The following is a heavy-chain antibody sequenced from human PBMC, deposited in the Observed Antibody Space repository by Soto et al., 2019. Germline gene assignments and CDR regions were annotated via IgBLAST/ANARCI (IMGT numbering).Heavy chain of an antibody. D-gene: IGHD2-15*01. Sequence: EGSLRLSCAASGFTFSSYAMSWVRQAPGKGLEWVSAISGSGGSTYYADSVKGRFTISRDNSKNTLYLQMNSLRAQDTDVYYCEKDNFVKSGGRPYYFDYWCQGILVTVS. CDR1: GFTFSSYA. J-gene: IGHJ4*02. V-gene: IGHV3-23*01. CDR2: ISGSGGST. CDR3: EKDNFVKSGGRPYYFDY.